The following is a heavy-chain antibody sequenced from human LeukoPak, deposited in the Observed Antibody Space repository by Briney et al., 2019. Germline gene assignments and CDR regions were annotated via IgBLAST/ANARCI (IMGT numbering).Heavy chain of an antibody. D-gene: IGHD1-26*01. V-gene: IGHV3-49*04. Sequence: GRSLRLSCTASGFTFGDYAMSWVRQAPGKGLEWVGFIRGKAYGGTTEYAASVRGRFTISRDDSKSIAYLQVNSLKTEDTAVYYCSRDGSGTHYGMDVWGQGTTVTVSS. CDR2: IRGKAYGGTT. J-gene: IGHJ6*02. CDR1: GFTFGDYA. CDR3: SRDGSGTHYGMDV.